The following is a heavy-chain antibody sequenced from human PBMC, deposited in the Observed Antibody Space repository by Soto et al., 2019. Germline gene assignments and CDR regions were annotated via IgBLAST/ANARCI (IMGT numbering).Heavy chain of an antibody. CDR1: GFIFSSYG. CDR2: IWYDGSNK. CDR3: ARGPGAHDYLLVF. V-gene: IGHV3-33*01. D-gene: IGHD4-17*01. Sequence: QVQLVESGGGVVQPGRSLRLSCAASGFIFSSYGMHWVRQAPGKGLDWVAVIWYDGSNKYYADSVKGRVTISRDNSKNTLYLQMNSLRAEDTAVYYCARGPGAHDYLLVFWGQGTLVTVSS. J-gene: IGHJ4*02.